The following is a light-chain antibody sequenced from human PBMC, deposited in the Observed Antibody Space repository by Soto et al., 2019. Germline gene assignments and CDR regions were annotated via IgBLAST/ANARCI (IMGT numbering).Light chain of an antibody. Sequence: QAVLTQPPSVSGAPGQRVTISCTGSSPKIGAGYDVHWYQQLPGTAPKLLIYGNNNRPSGVPDRFSGSKSGTSASLAITGLQAEDEADYYCQSYDSSLSGKVFGGGTKVTVL. CDR3: QSYDSSLSGKV. CDR2: GNN. CDR1: SPKIGAGYD. V-gene: IGLV1-40*01. J-gene: IGLJ2*01.